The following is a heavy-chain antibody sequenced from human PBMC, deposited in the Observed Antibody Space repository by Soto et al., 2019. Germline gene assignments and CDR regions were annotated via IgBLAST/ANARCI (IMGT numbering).Heavy chain of an antibody. CDR1: GGIFSTYA. CDR3: ARDRDDYGSGNYYNRIDF. J-gene: IGHJ4*02. V-gene: IGHV1-69*01. D-gene: IGHD3-10*01. CDR2: IIPLFGTP. Sequence: QVQLVQSGAEVKKPGSSVKVSCKASGGIFSTYAISWLRQAPGQGLEWMGGIIPLFGTPNYVQRFQGRATITADESTSTAYMERSRLRSEDTAVYYCARDRDDYGSGNYYNRIDFWGQGTLVTVSS.